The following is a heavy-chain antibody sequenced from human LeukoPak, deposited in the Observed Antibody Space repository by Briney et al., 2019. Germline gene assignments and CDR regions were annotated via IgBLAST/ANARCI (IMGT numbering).Heavy chain of an antibody. Sequence: SATLSLTCTVSDGSLSSYYRSWIRQPAGKGLEWIGRIYSTGTTYYKPSLKSRVTMSVDTSHNQFFLKLNSVTAADTAVYYCASGARSGYEGFWSDPWGEGTVVTVSS. J-gene: IGHJ5*02. CDR3: ASGARSGYEGFWSDP. CDR1: DGSLSSYY. CDR2: IYSTGTT. V-gene: IGHV4-4*07. D-gene: IGHD5-12*01.